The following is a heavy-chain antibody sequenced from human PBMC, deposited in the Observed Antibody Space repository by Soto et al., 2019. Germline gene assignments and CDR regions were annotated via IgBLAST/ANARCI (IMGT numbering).Heavy chain of an antibody. V-gene: IGHV3-30*19. CDR1: GFTFSAFG. Sequence: QMHLVESGGDVVQPGKSLRLSCAASGFTFSAFGMHWVRQAPGKGLEWVAGIHVAMIYNYADSVKGRFTISRDNTKNTVHLQMDSLSAEDTAVYFCARDWLGHYFDYWGQGTLVTVSA. J-gene: IGHJ4*02. D-gene: IGHD6-19*01. CDR3: ARDWLGHYFDY. CDR2: IHVAMIY.